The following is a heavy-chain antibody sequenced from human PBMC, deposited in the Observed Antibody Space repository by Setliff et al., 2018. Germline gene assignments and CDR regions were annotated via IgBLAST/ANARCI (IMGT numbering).Heavy chain of an antibody. CDR1: GGSISSGDYY. J-gene: IGHJ4*02. CDR2: IYSSGST. V-gene: IGHV4-30-4*08. D-gene: IGHD3-16*01. CDR3: ARVYAYSYGFDY. Sequence: TSETLSLTCTVSGGSISSGDYYWSWIRQPPGKGLEWIGYIYSSGSTYYNPSLKSRVSISVDTSKNSLYLQMNSLRAEDTAVYYCARVYAYSYGFDYWGQGTPVTVSS.